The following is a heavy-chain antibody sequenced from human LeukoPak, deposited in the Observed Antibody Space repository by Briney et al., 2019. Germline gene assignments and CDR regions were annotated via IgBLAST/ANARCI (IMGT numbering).Heavy chain of an antibody. Sequence: PSETLSLTCTVSGDSISSSTYYWGWIRQPPGKGLEWIGSIYYSGSTYYNPSLKSRVTISVDTSKNQFSLKLSSVTAADTAVYYCARHSPYYYGSGRFDYWGQGTLVTVSS. J-gene: IGHJ4*02. V-gene: IGHV4-39*01. D-gene: IGHD3-10*01. CDR1: GDSISSSTYY. CDR3: ARHSPYYYGSGRFDY. CDR2: IYYSGST.